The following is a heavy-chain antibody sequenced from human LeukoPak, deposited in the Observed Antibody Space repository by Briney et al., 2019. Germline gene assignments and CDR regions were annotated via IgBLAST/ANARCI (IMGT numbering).Heavy chain of an antibody. CDR2: IYYSGST. J-gene: IGHJ3*02. CDR1: GGSISSGSYY. V-gene: IGHV4-61*01. CDR3: ARDLGDEPQLETGAFDI. D-gene: IGHD6-13*01. Sequence: PSQTLSLTCTVSGGSISSGSYYWSWIRQPPGKGLEWIGYIYYSGSTNYNPSLKSRVTISVDTSKNQFSLKLSSVTAADTAVYYCARDLGDEPQLETGAFDIWGQGTMVTVSS.